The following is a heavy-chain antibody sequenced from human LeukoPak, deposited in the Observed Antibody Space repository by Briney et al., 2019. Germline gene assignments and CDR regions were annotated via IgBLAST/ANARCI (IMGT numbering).Heavy chain of an antibody. CDR2: ISGSGDST. Sequence: GGSLRLSCAASGFTLSNYAMRWVRQAPGKGMELVSGISGSGDSTYYADSVKGRFTISRDNAKNSLYLQMNSLRAEDTAVYYCARDPAVITIFGVVIPTYYYYYMDVWGKGTTVTVSS. J-gene: IGHJ6*03. V-gene: IGHV3-23*01. CDR1: GFTLSNYA. D-gene: IGHD3-3*01. CDR3: ARDPAVITIFGVVIPTYYYYYMDV.